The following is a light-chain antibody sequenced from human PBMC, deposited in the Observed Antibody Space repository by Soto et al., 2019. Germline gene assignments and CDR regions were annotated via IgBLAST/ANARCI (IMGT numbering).Light chain of an antibody. CDR2: EVS. J-gene: IGLJ3*02. V-gene: IGLV2-14*01. CDR1: SSDIGTYNY. Sequence: QSALTQPASVSGSPGQSITISCTGTSSDIGTYNYVSWYQQHPGKAPKLIIYEVSDRPSGVSNRFSGSKSGSTASLTISGLQADDDADYYCISYTTSTTWVFGGGTKVTVL. CDR3: ISYTTSTTWV.